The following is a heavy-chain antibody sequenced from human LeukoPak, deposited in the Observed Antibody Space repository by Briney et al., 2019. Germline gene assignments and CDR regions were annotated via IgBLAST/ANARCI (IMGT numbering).Heavy chain of an antibody. CDR3: ARDGIWSYYYYMDV. D-gene: IGHD2-15*01. J-gene: IGHJ6*03. CDR1: GFTFSSHN. Sequence: PGGSLRLSCAASGFTFSSHNMNWVRQAPGKGLEWVSSISSSSSYIYYADSVKGRFTISRDNAKNSLYLQMNSLRAEDTAVYYCARDGIWSYYYYMDVWGKGTTVTVSS. V-gene: IGHV3-21*01. CDR2: ISSSSSYI.